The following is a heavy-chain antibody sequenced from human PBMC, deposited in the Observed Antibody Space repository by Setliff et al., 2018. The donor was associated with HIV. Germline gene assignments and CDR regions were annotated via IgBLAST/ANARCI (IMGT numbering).Heavy chain of an antibody. CDR3: TRDYRNLGFDL. CDR1: GFTLSSYW. J-gene: IGHJ2*01. D-gene: IGHD4-4*01. V-gene: IGHV3-74*01. CDR2: INGDGSTT. Sequence: GGSLRLSCAASGFTLSSYWMHWVRQAPGKGLVYVSHINGDGSTTTYSDSVKGRFTISRDNAKNTLYLQMNSLRAEDTAVYYCTRDYRNLGFDLWGRGSLVTVSS.